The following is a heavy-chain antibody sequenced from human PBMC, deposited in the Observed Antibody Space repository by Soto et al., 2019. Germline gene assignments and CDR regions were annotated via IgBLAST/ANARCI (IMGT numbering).Heavy chain of an antibody. D-gene: IGHD6-13*01. CDR3: ARGIALGIAAAGTPFDY. V-gene: IGHV1-69*13. Sequence: GASVNVSCKASGGTFSSYAISWVRQAPGQGLEWMGGIIPIFGTANYAQKFQGRVTITADESTSTAYMELSSLRSEDTAVYYCARGIALGIAAAGTPFDYWGQGTLVTVSS. CDR1: GGTFSSYA. J-gene: IGHJ4*02. CDR2: IIPIFGTA.